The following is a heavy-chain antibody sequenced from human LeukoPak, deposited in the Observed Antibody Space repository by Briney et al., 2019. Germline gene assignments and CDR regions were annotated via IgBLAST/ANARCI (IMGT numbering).Heavy chain of an antibody. Sequence: GGSLRLSCAASEFTFRNYAMHWVRQAPGKGLEWAAVISYDGSNKYYADSVKGRFTISRDNSKNTLYLQMDSLKTEDTAVYYCTRLCERRWPGASRCVDYWGQGTLVTVSS. V-gene: IGHV3-30-3*01. CDR2: ISYDGSNK. J-gene: IGHJ4*02. CDR3: TRLCERRWPGASRCVDY. CDR1: EFTFRNYA. D-gene: IGHD1-26*01.